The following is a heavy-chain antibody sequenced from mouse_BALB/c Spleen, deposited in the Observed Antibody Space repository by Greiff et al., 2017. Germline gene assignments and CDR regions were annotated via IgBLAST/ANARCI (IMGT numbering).Heavy chain of an antibody. Sequence: EVQRVESGGGLVQPGGSLKLSCAASGFTFSSYTMSWVRQTPEKRLEWVAYISNGGGSTYYPDTVKGRFTISRDNAKNTLYLQMSSLKSEDTAMYYCASYRDYAMDYWGQGTSVTVSS. J-gene: IGHJ4*01. D-gene: IGHD2-14*01. CDR2: ISNGGGST. CDR3: ASYRDYAMDY. CDR1: GFTFSSYT. V-gene: IGHV5-12-2*01.